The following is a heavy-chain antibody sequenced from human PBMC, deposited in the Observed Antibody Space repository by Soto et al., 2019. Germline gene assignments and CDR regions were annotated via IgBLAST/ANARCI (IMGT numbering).Heavy chain of an antibody. D-gene: IGHD2-2*01. Sequence: GSLRLSCAASGFTFSSYAMSWVRQAPGKGLEWVSAISGSGGSTYYADSVKGRFTISRDNSKNTLYLQMNSLRAEDTAVYYCAKGQRRSRSYGMDVWGQGTTVTVSS. CDR1: GFTFSSYA. J-gene: IGHJ6*02. CDR3: AKGQRRSRSYGMDV. CDR2: ISGSGGST. V-gene: IGHV3-23*01.